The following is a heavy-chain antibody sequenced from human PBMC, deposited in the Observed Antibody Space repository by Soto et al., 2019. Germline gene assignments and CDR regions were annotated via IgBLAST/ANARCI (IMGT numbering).Heavy chain of an antibody. J-gene: IGHJ6*02. V-gene: IGHV1-69*13. CDR3: ARKAHGYSSSWTPGAYYYGMDV. D-gene: IGHD6-13*01. Sequence: GASVKVSCKASGGTFSSYAISWVRQAPGQGLEWMGGIIPIFGTANYAQKFQGRVTITADESTSTAYMELSSLRSEDTAVYYCARKAHGYSSSWTPGAYYYGMDVWGQGTTVTVSS. CDR1: GGTFSSYA. CDR2: IIPIFGTA.